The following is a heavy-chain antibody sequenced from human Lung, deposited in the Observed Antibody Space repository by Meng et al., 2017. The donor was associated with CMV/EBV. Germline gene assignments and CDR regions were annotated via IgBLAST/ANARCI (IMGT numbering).Heavy chain of an antibody. CDR2: INPDSGGT. D-gene: IGHD3-16*01. CDR3: SRGAPFFRDAFDL. J-gene: IGHJ3*01. V-gene: IGHV1-2*02. CDR1: GYTFSGHY. Sequence: ASVXVSXXASGYTFSGHYIHWVRQAPGQGLEWMGWINPDSGGTRYSQKFQYRVTMTRDTSINTAYMELSRLRSDDTAVYYCSRGAPFFRDAFDLWGQGTMVTVSS.